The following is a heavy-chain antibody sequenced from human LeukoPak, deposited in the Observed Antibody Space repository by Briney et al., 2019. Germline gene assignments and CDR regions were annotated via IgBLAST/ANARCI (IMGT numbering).Heavy chain of an antibody. V-gene: IGHV4-34*01. CDR3: ARGRGILTGYHFPTYYYGMDV. D-gene: IGHD3-9*01. CDR1: GGSFSGYY. CDR2: VKHSGST. Sequence: SETLSLTCAVYGGSFSGYYWSWIRQPPGKGLEWIGEVKHSGSTNYNPSLKSRVTISVDTSKKQFSLKLSSVTAADTAVYYCARGRGILTGYHFPTYYYGMDVWAKGTTVTVSS. J-gene: IGHJ6*04.